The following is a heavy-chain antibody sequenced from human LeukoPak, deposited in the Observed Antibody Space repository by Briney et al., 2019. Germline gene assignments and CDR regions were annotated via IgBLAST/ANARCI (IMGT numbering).Heavy chain of an antibody. CDR2: ISGSGGST. CDR3: AKSPITMIVVVITSYYFDY. V-gene: IGHV3-23*01. J-gene: IGHJ4*02. Sequence: GGSLRLSCAASEFTFSSYAMSWVRQAPGKGLEWVSAISGSGGSTYYADSVKGRFTISRDNSKNTLYLQMNSLRAEDTAVYYCAKSPITMIVVVITSYYFDYWGQGTLVTVSS. CDR1: EFTFSSYA. D-gene: IGHD3-22*01.